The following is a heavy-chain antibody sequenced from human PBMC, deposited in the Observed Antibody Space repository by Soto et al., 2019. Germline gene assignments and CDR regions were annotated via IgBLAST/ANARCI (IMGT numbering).Heavy chain of an antibody. CDR2: IYYSGST. CDR3: ASRSLWIVVANDAFDI. CDR1: GGSISSSSYY. Sequence: SETLSLTCTVSGGSISSSSYYWGWIRQPPGKGLEWIGSIYYSGSTYYNPSLKSRVTISVDTSKNQFSLKLSSVTAADTAVYYCASRSLWIVVANDAFDIWGQGTMVTVSS. V-gene: IGHV4-39*01. D-gene: IGHD3-22*01. J-gene: IGHJ3*02.